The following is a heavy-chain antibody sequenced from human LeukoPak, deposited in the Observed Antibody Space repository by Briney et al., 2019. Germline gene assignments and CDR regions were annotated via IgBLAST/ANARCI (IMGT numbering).Heavy chain of an antibody. CDR2: INGKSGAT. D-gene: IGHD3-9*01. Sequence: ASVKVSCKASGFTFTDHYLHWVRQVPGQGLEWVGWINGKSGATFYAQKFQDRITVTRDASISTMYLELNRLTSDDTAVYYCVRDFDWGPDYWGQGTLVAVSS. V-gene: IGHV1-2*02. J-gene: IGHJ4*02. CDR3: VRDFDWGPDY. CDR1: GFTFTDHY.